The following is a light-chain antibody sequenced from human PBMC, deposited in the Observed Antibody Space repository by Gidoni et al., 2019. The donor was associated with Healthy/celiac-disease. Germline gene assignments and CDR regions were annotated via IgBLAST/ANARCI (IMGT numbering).Light chain of an antibody. V-gene: IGKV1-5*03. CDR3: QQYNSYPLT. CDR2: KAS. Sequence: DIQMTQSPSTLSASVGDRVTITCRASQSISSWLAWYQQKPGKAPKLLIYKASILESGVPSRFSGSGSGTEFTLTISSLQPDDFATYYCQQYNSYPLTFGGXTKVEIK. CDR1: QSISSW. J-gene: IGKJ4*01.